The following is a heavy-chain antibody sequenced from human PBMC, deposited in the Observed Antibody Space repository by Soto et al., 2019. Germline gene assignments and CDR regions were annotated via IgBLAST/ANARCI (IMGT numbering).Heavy chain of an antibody. CDR3: VRDGSSGSQFDS. Sequence: EVQLVESGGGLVQPGGSLRLSCEASGFTFSSYWMSWVRQAPGKGLEWVANIRQDGGQNYLVDSVKGRFTISRDNAKNSLSLQMNSLRAEDTAVYSCVRDGSSGSQFDSWGQGTLVNVSS. CDR2: IRQDGGQN. J-gene: IGHJ4*02. D-gene: IGHD6-19*01. V-gene: IGHV3-7*01. CDR1: GFTFSSYW.